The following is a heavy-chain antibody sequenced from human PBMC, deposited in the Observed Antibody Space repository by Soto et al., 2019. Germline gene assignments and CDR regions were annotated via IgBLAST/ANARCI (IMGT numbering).Heavy chain of an antibody. CDR2: ISSSSSYI. CDR1: VFTFISYS. Sequence: GWSLRLSCAASVFTFISYSMNWVRQAPGKGLEWVSSISSSSSYIYYADSVKGRFTISRDNAKNSLYLQMNSLRAEDPAVYYCARDFRDDPYYYGMDVWGQGTTVTVSS. J-gene: IGHJ6*02. CDR3: ARDFRDDPYYYGMDV. D-gene: IGHD1-1*01. V-gene: IGHV3-21*01.